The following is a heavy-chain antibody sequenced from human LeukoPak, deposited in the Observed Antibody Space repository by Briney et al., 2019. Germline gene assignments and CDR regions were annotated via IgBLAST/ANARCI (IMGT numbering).Heavy chain of an antibody. CDR3: ARAPRSGSYRYYFDY. CDR2: IYTSGST. V-gene: IGHV4-4*07. J-gene: IGHJ4*02. Sequence: SGTLSLTCTVSGGSISSYYGSWIRQPAGKGLEWIGRIYTSGSTNYNPSLKSRVTMSVDTSKNQFSLKLSSVTGADTAVYYCARAPRSGSYRYYFDYWGLGTLVTVSS. CDR1: GGSISSYY. D-gene: IGHD1-26*01.